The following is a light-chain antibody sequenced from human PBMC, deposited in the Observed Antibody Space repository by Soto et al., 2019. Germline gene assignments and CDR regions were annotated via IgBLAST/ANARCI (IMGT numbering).Light chain of an antibody. CDR1: SSDVGGYNY. J-gene: IGLJ1*01. Sequence: QSVLTQPASVSGSPGQSITISCTGTSSDVGGYNYVSWYQQHPGKAPKLIIFEVSYRPSGISNRFSASKSGDTASLTISGLQADDEADYYCCSYTSSSTSYVFGTGTKVTVL. CDR2: EVS. V-gene: IGLV2-14*01. CDR3: CSYTSSSTSYV.